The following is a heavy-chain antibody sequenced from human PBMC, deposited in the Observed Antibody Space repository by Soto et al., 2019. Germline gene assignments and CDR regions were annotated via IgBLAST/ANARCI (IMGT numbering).Heavy chain of an antibody. D-gene: IGHD1-1*01. CDR3: ARDEAHKWNDGGWFDP. V-gene: IGHV1-18*01. Sequence: QVQLVQSGAEVKKPGASVKVSCKASGYTFTSYGISWVRQASGQGLEWMGWISAYNGNTKYAQKLQGRVTMTTDTSTSTAYMELRSLRSDATAVYYCARDEAHKWNDGGWFDPWGQGTLVTVSS. CDR2: ISAYNGNT. CDR1: GYTFTSYG. J-gene: IGHJ5*02.